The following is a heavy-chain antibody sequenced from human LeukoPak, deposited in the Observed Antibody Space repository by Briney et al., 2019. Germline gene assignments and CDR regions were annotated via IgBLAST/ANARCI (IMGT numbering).Heavy chain of an antibody. CDR2: IYSGTI. D-gene: IGHD2-21*02. Sequence: GGSLRLSCTVSGFTVSSNSMSWVRQAPGKGLEWVSFIYSGTIHYSDSVKGRFTISRDNSKNTLYLQMNSLRAEDTAVYYCARAGSLTAHFDYWGQGTLVTVSS. J-gene: IGHJ4*02. V-gene: IGHV3-53*01. CDR3: ARAGSLTAHFDY. CDR1: GFTVSSNS.